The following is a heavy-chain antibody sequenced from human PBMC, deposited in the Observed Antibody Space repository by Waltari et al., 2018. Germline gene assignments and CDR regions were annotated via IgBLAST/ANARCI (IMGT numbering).Heavy chain of an antibody. V-gene: IGHV4-4*02. CDR3: ARDRGRGLYLDS. CDR2: VHGSGKT. D-gene: IGHD2-15*01. J-gene: IGHJ4*02. Sequence: QLQLQESGPGLVKPSGTLSLTCAVSGDSMSSPSWWSWVRQPPGNGLEWIGQVHGSGKTNYNPSFASRVTVSLDTPNNQFSLRVTSVTAADSAIYYCARDRGRGLYLDSWGPGTLVAVSP. CDR1: GDSMSSPSW.